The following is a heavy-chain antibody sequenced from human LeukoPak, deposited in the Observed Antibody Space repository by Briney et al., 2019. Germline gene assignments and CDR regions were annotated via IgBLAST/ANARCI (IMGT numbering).Heavy chain of an antibody. J-gene: IGHJ4*02. CDR3: ASHYYGSGRGFDY. CDR1: GFTFSGYW. Sequence: GGSLRLSCAASGFTFSGYWMHWVRQGPGKGLVWVSRINSDGSTTGYADSVKGRFTISRDNAKNSLYLQMNSLRAEDTAVYYCASHYYGSGRGFDYWGQGTLVTVSS. D-gene: IGHD3-10*01. V-gene: IGHV3-74*01. CDR2: INSDGSTT.